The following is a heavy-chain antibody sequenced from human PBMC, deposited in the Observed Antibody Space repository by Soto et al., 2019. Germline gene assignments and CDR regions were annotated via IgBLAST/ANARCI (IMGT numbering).Heavy chain of an antibody. D-gene: IGHD6-13*01. Sequence: QVQLVESGGGVVQPGRSLRLSCAASGFTFSSYGMHWVRQAPGKGLEWVAVISYDGSNKYYADSVKGRFTISRDNSKNTLYLQMNSLRAEDTAVYYCAKDLNSSSQGIPDYYYYGMDVWGQGTTVTVSS. CDR3: AKDLNSSSQGIPDYYYYGMDV. V-gene: IGHV3-30*18. J-gene: IGHJ6*02. CDR1: GFTFSSYG. CDR2: ISYDGSNK.